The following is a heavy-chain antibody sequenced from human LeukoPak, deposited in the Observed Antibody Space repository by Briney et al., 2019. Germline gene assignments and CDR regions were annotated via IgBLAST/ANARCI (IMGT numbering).Heavy chain of an antibody. J-gene: IGHJ4*02. V-gene: IGHV3-23*01. CDR2: ISDSGGST. CDR3: AKLAHNYDTKVDY. D-gene: IGHD3-16*01. Sequence: WGSLRLSCAASGFTFSSYWISWVRQAPGEGLEWVSAISDSGGSTYYADSVKGRFTISRDNSKNTLYLQMNSLRAEDTALYYCAKLAHNYDTKVDYWGQGTLVTVSS. CDR1: GFTFSSYW.